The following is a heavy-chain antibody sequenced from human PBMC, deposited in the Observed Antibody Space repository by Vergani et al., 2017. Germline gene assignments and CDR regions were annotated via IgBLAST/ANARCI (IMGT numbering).Heavy chain of an antibody. CDR3: AGSDSYDTSGYPTGFGY. D-gene: IGHD3-22*01. CDR1: GGSISSSNW. CDR2: IYHSGST. V-gene: IGHV4-4*02. J-gene: IGHJ4*02. Sequence: QVQLQESGPGLVKPSGTLSLTCAVSGGSISSSNWWSWVRQPPGKGLEWIGEIYHSGSTNYNPSLKSRVTISVDTSKNQFSLKLSSVTAADTAVYYCAGSDSYDTSGYPTGFGYWGQGTLVTVSS.